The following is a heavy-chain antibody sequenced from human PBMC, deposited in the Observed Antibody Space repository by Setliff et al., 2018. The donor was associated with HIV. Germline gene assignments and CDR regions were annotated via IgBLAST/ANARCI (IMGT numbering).Heavy chain of an antibody. CDR2: ISYDGNYK. D-gene: IGHD6-25*01. CDR3: ARAPSWQRQVDF. V-gene: IGHV3-30*04. CDR1: GSTFSNYA. Sequence: GGSLSLSCAVSGSTFSNYAMHWVRQASGKGLEWVAVISYDGNYKYYSDSVKGRFTISRDNSKNTLYLQMDSLRPKDTAAYYCARAPSWQRQVDFWGQVTLVTVSS. J-gene: IGHJ4*02.